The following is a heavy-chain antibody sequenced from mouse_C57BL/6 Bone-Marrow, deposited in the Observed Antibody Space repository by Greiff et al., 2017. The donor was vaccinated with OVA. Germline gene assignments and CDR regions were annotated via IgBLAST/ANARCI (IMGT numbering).Heavy chain of an antibody. V-gene: IGHV5-4*01. CDR3: ARDEGNYYGSSYDY. CDR1: GFTFSSYA. Sequence: EVKLMESGGGLVKPGGSLKLSCAASGFTFSSYAMSWVRQTPEKRLEWVATISDGGSYTYYPDNVKGRFTISRDNAKNNLYLHMSHLKSEDTAMYYCARDEGNYYGSSYDYWGQGTTLTVSS. J-gene: IGHJ2*01. CDR2: ISDGGSYT. D-gene: IGHD1-1*01.